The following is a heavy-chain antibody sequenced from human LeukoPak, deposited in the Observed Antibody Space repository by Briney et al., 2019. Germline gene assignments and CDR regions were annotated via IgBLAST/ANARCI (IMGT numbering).Heavy chain of an antibody. D-gene: IGHD3-16*01. V-gene: IGHV4-39*07. CDR2: IYYSGST. CDR1: GGSISSSSYY. J-gene: IGHJ4*02. Sequence: SETLSLTCTVSGGSISSSSYYWGWIRQPPGKGLEWIGSIYYSGSTYYNPSLKSRVTISVDTSKNQFSLKLSSVTAADTAIYYCARGLDRIDYWGQGTLVTVSS. CDR3: ARGLDRIDY.